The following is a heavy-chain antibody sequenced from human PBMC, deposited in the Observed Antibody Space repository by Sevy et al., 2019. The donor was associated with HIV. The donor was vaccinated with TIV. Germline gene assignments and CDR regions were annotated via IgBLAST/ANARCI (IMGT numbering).Heavy chain of an antibody. CDR3: ARVSVYYYDSSGYYTTANAFDL. D-gene: IGHD3-22*01. Sequence: EGSLRLSCAASGFTVSSNYMSWVRQAPGKELEWVSVIHSGGNTNYADSVKGRFTISRDNSKNTLYLQMNSLRAEDTAFHYYARVSVYYYDSSGYYTTANAFDLWGQGTMVTVSS. CDR2: IHSGGNT. V-gene: IGHV3-53*01. J-gene: IGHJ3*01. CDR1: GFTVSSNY.